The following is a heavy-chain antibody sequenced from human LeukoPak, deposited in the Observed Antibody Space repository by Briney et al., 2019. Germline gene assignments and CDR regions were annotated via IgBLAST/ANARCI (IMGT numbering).Heavy chain of an antibody. V-gene: IGHV3-64*01. CDR3: ARLGYGLQTGSMDV. CDR1: GFTVSSNY. Sequence: GGSLRLSCAASGFTVSSNYMSWVRQAPGKGLEYVSAISSNGGSTYYANSVKGRFTISRDNSKNTLYLQMGSLRAEDMAVYYCARLGYGLQTGSMDVWGKGTTVTVSS. CDR2: ISSNGGST. D-gene: IGHD4-11*01. J-gene: IGHJ6*03.